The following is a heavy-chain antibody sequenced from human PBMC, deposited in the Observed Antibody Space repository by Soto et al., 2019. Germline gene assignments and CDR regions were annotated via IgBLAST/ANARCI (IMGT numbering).Heavy chain of an antibody. J-gene: IGHJ4*02. Sequence: GSLRLSCTVSGFAFRHNYLTWIRQAPGKGLEWLSYISTSGSPAYYADSVKGRFTISTDNAKKSLYLQMDSLRAEDTAVYYCARESEDLTSNFDYWGQGTLVTVSS. CDR3: ARESEDLTSNFDY. CDR2: ISTSGSPA. V-gene: IGHV3-11*04. CDR1: GFAFRHNY.